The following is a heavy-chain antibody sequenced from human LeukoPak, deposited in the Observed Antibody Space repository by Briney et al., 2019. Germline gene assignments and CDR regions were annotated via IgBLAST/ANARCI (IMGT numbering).Heavy chain of an antibody. CDR2: IYSGGST. CDR3: AREVGTTMDYYYGMDV. V-gene: IGHV3-66*01. J-gene: IGHJ6*02. CDR1: GFTFSSYA. Sequence: PGGSLRLSCAASGFTFSSYAMSWVRQAPGKGLEWVSVIYSGGSTYYADSVKGRFTISRDNSKNTLYLQMNSLRAEDTAVYYCAREVGTTMDYYYGMDVWGQGTTVTVSS. D-gene: IGHD1-7*01.